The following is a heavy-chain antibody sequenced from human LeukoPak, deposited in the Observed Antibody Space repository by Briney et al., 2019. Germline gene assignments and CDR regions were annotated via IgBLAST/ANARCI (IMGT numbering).Heavy chain of an antibody. CDR1: GYTFTSYG. CDR2: ISAYNGNT. D-gene: IGHD3-22*01. Sequence: GASVKVSCKASGYTFTSYGISWVRQAPGQGLEWMGWISAYNGNTNYAQKLQGRVTMTTDTSTSTAYMELRSLRSDDTAVYYCARGYNTMIVVVDYAFDIWGQGTMVTVSS. V-gene: IGHV1-18*01. CDR3: ARGYNTMIVVVDYAFDI. J-gene: IGHJ3*02.